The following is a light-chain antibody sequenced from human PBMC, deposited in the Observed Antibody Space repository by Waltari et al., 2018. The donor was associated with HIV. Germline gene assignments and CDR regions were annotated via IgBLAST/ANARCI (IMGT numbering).Light chain of an antibody. V-gene: IGKV3-20*01. J-gene: IGKJ4*01. CDR3: QQYGSSSLT. CDR1: QSVSSSY. CDR2: GAS. Sequence: EIVLTRSPGTLSLSQGERATLSCRASQSVSSSYLAWYQQKPGQAPRLLIYGASSRATGIPDRFSGSGSGTDFTLTISRLEPEDFAVYYCQQYGSSSLTFGGGTKVEIK.